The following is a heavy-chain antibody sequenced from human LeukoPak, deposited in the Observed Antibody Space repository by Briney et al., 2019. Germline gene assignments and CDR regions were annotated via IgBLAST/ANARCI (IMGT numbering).Heavy chain of an antibody. D-gene: IGHD5-18*01. CDR1: GFTFSSYS. CDR3: AREGGIQLWSFDI. CDR2: ISGSSSYI. J-gene: IGHJ3*02. Sequence: GGSLRLSCAASGFTFSSYSMNWVRQAPGKGLEWVSSISGSSSYIYYADSVKGRFTISRDNAKNSLYLQMNSLRAEDTAVYYCAREGGIQLWSFDIWGQGTMVTVSS. V-gene: IGHV3-21*01.